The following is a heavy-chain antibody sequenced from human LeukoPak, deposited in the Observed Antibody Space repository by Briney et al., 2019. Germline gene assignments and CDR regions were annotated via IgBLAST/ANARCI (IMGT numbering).Heavy chain of an antibody. J-gene: IGHJ4*02. D-gene: IGHD3-9*01. CDR2: IYTSGST. V-gene: IGHV4-4*09. CDR1: GGSISSYY. Sequence: PSETLSLTCTVSGGSISSYYWSWIRQPPGKGLEWIGYIYTSGSTNYNPSLKSRVTISVDTSKNQFSLKLSSVTAADTAVYYCARHSRLRYFDWLTEQYYFDYWGQGTLVTVSS. CDR3: ARHSRLRYFDWLTEQYYFDY.